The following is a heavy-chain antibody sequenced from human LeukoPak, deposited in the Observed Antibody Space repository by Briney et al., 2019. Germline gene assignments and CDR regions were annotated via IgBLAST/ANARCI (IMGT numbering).Heavy chain of an antibody. J-gene: IGHJ6*03. CDR2: INPNSGGT. V-gene: IGHV1-2*02. Sequence: ASVKVSCKASGYTFTGYYMHWVRQAPGQGLEWMGWINPNSGGTNYAQKFQGRVTMTRDTSISTAYMELSRLRSDDTAVYYCARDEQLVPYYYYYMDVWGKGTTVTVSS. D-gene: IGHD6-6*01. CDR3: ARDEQLVPYYYYYMDV. CDR1: GYTFTGYY.